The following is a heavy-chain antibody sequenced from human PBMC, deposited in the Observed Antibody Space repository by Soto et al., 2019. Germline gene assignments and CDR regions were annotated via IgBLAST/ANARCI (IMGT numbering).Heavy chain of an antibody. CDR1: GYSFTSYW. V-gene: IGHV5-51*01. J-gene: IGHJ6*02. CDR3: ARLDSLFWGMDV. D-gene: IGHD3-16*01. CDR2: IYPGDSDT. Sequence: GASLKISCKGSGYSFTSYWIGWARQMPGKGLEWMGIIYPGDSDTRYSPSFQGQVTISADKSISTAYLQWGSLKASDTAMYSGARLDSLFWGMDVWGQGTTVTVS.